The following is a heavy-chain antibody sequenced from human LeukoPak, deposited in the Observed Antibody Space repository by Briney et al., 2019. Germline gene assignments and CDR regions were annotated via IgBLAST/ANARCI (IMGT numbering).Heavy chain of an antibody. Sequence: GGSLRLSCAASGFTLSRYWMHWVRQVPGKGLVWVSRINSDGSSTSYADSVKGRFTISRDNSKNSLYLQMNSLRTVDTALYYCAKESAAMGPFYFDLWGRGTLVTVSS. CDR1: GFTLSRYW. CDR3: AKESAAMGPFYFDL. V-gene: IGHV3-74*01. D-gene: IGHD2-2*01. J-gene: IGHJ2*01. CDR2: INSDGSST.